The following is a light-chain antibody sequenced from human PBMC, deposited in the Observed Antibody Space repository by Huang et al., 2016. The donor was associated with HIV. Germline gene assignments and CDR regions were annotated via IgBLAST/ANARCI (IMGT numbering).Light chain of an antibody. Sequence: DIQMTQSPSSLSASVGDRVTITCRESQSISSFLHWYHQKPGKAPKLLIYGASNLESGVPSRFSGSGSGTDFTLTISSLQPEDFATYYCQQSYSAPYTFGQGTKLEIK. V-gene: IGKV1-39*01. CDR3: QQSYSAPYT. CDR2: GAS. CDR1: QSISSF. J-gene: IGKJ2*01.